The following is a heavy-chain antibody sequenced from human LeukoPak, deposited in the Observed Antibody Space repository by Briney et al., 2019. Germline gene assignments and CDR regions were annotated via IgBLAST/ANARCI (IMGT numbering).Heavy chain of an antibody. J-gene: IGHJ4*02. D-gene: IGHD6-19*01. CDR2: IYYSGST. CDR1: GGSISSSSYY. V-gene: IGHV4-39*01. Sequence: SETLSLTCTVSGGSISSSSYYWGWIRQPPGKGLEWIGSIYYSGSTYYNPSLKSRVTISVDTSKNQFSLKPSSVTAADTAVYYCARHEWLAFDYWGQGTLVTVSS. CDR3: ARHEWLAFDY.